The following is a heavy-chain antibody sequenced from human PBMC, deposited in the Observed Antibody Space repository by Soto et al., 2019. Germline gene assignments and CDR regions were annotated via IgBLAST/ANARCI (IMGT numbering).Heavy chain of an antibody. J-gene: IGHJ6*02. V-gene: IGHV4-61*01. CDR2: IYYSGST. Sequence: SETLSLTCTVSGGSVSSGSYYWSWIRQPPGKGLEWIGYIYYSGSTNYNPSLKSRVTISVDTSKNQFSLKLSSVTAADTAVYYCTRQKGDSRTYNGMDVWGQGTTVTVSS. CDR3: TRQKGDSRTYNGMDV. CDR1: GGSVSSGSYY. D-gene: IGHD2-21*02.